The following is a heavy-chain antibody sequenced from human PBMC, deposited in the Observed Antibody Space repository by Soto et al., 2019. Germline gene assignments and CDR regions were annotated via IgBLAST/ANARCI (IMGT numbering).Heavy chain of an antibody. J-gene: IGHJ4*02. CDR2: ITPIYPTT. V-gene: IGHV1-69*15. Sequence: QVQLVQSGVEVRKPGSSVQVSCKASGGTFYTYTFSWVRQAPGQGLEWMGSITPIYPTTNYAEKFQGRLTVTADGSTNTAYMELNSLTSEDTAVYYCARIPRYSLPTSDDLDSWGQGTLVTVSS. CDR3: ARIPRYSLPTSDDLDS. CDR1: GGTFYTYT. D-gene: IGHD5-18*01.